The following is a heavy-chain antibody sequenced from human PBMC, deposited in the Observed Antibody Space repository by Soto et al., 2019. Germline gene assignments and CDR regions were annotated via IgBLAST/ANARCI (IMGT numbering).Heavy chain of an antibody. V-gene: IGHV3-23*01. CDR2: ILVDGRT. J-gene: IGHJ3*01. CDR3: AKATATGGGAFDF. Sequence: GGSLRLSCVASGFTFSSYAMSWVRQAPGKGLEWVSTILVDGRTFYVDSVKGRFTISRDSSQNTVYLQMNSLTAGDTALYYCAKATATGGGAFDFCGQGTMVTVSS. D-gene: IGHD2-8*02. CDR1: GFTFSSYA.